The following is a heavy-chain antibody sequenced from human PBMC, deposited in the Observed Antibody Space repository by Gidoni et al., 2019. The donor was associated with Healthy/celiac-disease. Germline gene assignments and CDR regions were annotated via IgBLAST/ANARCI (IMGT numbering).Heavy chain of an antibody. V-gene: IGHV3-21*01. CDR2: ISSSSSYI. Sequence: EVQLVESGGGLVKPGGSLSLSCAASGFPFSSYSMNWVRQAPGKGLEWVSSISSSSSYIYYADSVKGRFTISRDNAKNSLYLQMNSLRAEDTAVYYCAREEFDGYSSSSEGDDYWGQGTLVTVSS. J-gene: IGHJ4*02. CDR1: GFPFSSYS. D-gene: IGHD6-6*01. CDR3: AREEFDGYSSSSEGDDY.